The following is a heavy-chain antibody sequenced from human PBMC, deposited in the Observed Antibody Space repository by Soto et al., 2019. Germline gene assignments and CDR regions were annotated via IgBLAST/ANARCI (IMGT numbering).Heavy chain of an antibody. CDR2: IYYSGST. V-gene: IGHV4-59*01. CDR1: GGSISSYY. CDR3: ARVEYSGYYYYYYMDV. J-gene: IGHJ6*03. D-gene: IGHD5-18*01. Sequence: SETLSLTCTVSGGSISSYYWSWIRQPPGKVLEWIGYIYYSGSTNYNPSLKSRVTISVDTSKNQFSLKLSSVTAADTAVYYCARVEYSGYYYYYYMDVWGKGTTVTVSS.